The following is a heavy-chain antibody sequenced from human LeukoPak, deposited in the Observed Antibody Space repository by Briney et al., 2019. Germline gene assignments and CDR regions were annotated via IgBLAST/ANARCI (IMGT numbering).Heavy chain of an antibody. V-gene: IGHV3-33*06. CDR2: IWYDGSNK. D-gene: IGHD5-18*01. Sequence: GGSLRLSCAASGFTFSSYGMHWVRQAPGKGLEWVAVIWYDGSNKYYADSVKGRFTLSRDNSKNTLYLQMNSLRAEDTAVYYCAKEGSYPFDYWGQGTLVTVSS. CDR3: AKEGSYPFDY. J-gene: IGHJ4*02. CDR1: GFTFSSYG.